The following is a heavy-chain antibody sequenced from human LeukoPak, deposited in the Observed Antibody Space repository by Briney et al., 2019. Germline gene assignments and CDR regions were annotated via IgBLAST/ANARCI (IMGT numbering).Heavy chain of an antibody. CDR1: GYTLTGQF. J-gene: IGHJ4*02. D-gene: IGHD6-19*01. CDR2: IDPPSGVP. V-gene: IGHV1-2*02. CDR3: ARSGFSTGFYLDF. Sequence: GASVKVSCKASGYTLTGQFIHWLRQAPGEGHEWMGWIDPPSGVPHYAQQFQDTVTLTRDTSTGTAHMELHRLQSDGTAVYYCARSGFSTGFYLDFWGQGTLISVSS.